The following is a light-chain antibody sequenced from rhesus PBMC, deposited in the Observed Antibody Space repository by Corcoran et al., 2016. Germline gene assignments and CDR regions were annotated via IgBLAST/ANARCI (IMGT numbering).Light chain of an antibody. Sequence: DIVMTQSPDSLAVSLGERVTINCKSTQSLLYSSNNKNYLAWYQQKPGQAPKLHIYWASARDSGVPYRVSGSGSGTDFTLTISGLQAEDVAVYYCQQYYSTPVTFGQGTKVEIK. CDR2: WAS. V-gene: IGKV4-1*01. CDR3: QQYYSTPVT. J-gene: IGKJ1*01. CDR1: QSLLYSSNNKNY.